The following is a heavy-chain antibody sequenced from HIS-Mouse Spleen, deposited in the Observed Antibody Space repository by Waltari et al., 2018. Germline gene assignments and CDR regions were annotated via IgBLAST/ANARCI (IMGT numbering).Heavy chain of an antibody. CDR1: GGSISSSSYH. CDR2: IYYSGST. D-gene: IGHD6-13*01. Sequence: QLQLQESGPGLVKPSETLSRTCTVSGGSISSSSYHRGWIRQPPGKGLEWIGSIYYSGSTYYNPSLKSRVTISVDTSKNQFSLKLSSVTAADTAVYYCAREIPYSSSWYDWYFDLWGRGTLVTVSS. J-gene: IGHJ2*01. CDR3: AREIPYSSSWYDWYFDL. V-gene: IGHV4-39*07.